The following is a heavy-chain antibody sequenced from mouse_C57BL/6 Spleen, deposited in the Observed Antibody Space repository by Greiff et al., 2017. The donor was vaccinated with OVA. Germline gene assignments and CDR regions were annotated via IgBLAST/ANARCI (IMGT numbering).Heavy chain of an antibody. V-gene: IGHV1-50*01. Sequence: VQLQQPGAELVKPGASVKLSCKASGYTFTSYWMQWVKQRPGQGLEWIGEIDPSDSYTNYNQKFKGKATLTVDTSSSTAYMQLSSLTSEYSAVYYCARPLDYAMDYWGQGTSVTVSS. CDR3: ARPLDYAMDY. CDR2: IDPSDSYT. J-gene: IGHJ4*01. CDR1: GYTFTSYW. D-gene: IGHD4-1*01.